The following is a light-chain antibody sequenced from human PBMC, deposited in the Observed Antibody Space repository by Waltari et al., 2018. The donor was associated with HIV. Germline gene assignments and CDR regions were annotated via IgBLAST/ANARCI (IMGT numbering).Light chain of an antibody. Sequence: DIVMTQSPDSLVVSLGGRATLNCKSSQSILYGSDNNNYLAWFQHKPGQPPKLLLYWASTRESWVPDRFMGSGPGTDFTLTISSLQAQDVAVYYCQQYYDAPPTFGQGTKLEIK. CDR2: WAS. CDR1: QSILYGSDNNNY. V-gene: IGKV4-1*01. J-gene: IGKJ2*01. CDR3: QQYYDAPPT.